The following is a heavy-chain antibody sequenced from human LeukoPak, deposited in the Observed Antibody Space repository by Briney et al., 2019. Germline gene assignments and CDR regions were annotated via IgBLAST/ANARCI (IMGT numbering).Heavy chain of an antibody. D-gene: IGHD3-10*01. CDR2: IYPGDSDT. CDR3: ARRLPYYGSGSFDY. Sequence: GESLKISCKASGYSFTRYWIAWVRQMPGKGLEWMGIIYPGDSDTRYSPSFQGQVTISADKSISTAYLQWSSLKASDTAMYYCARRLPYYGSGSFDYWGQGTLVTVSS. V-gene: IGHV5-51*01. CDR1: GYSFTRYW. J-gene: IGHJ4*02.